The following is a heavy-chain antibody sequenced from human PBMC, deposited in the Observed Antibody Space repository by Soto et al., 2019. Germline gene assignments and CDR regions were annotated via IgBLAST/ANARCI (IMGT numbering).Heavy chain of an antibody. CDR2: ISGGGGST. D-gene: IGHD6-13*01. V-gene: IGHV3-23*01. CDR1: GFTFSNYA. CDR3: AKDQGSSWYEIDY. J-gene: IGHJ4*02. Sequence: ELQLLESGGGLVQPGGSLRLSCAASGFTFSNYAVTWVRQAPGKGLEWVSTISGGGGSTYYADSVKGRFTISRDNSKNTLYLQMNSLRAEDTAVYYCAKDQGSSWYEIDYWGQGTLVTVSS.